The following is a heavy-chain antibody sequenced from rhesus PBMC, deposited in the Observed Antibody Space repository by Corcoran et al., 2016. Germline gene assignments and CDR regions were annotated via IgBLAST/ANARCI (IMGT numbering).Heavy chain of an antibody. D-gene: IGHD6-25*01. CDR3: AKGRQLELDY. CDR2: NKGGGSST. CDR1: GFTFSSYW. J-gene: IGHJ4*01. V-gene: IGHV3S25*01. Sequence: EVQLVESGGGLAKPGGSLRLSCAASGFTFSSYWMNWVRQAPGKGLGWVSANKGGGSSTYHADCVNGRFTLSRDNSKNTLSLQMHSLRAEDTAVYYCAKGRQLELDYWGQGVLVTVSS.